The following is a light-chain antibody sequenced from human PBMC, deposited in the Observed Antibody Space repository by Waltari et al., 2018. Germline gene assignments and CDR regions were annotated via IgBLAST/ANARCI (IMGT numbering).Light chain of an antibody. V-gene: IGKV1-9*01. CDR3: QQIKSYPIT. CDR1: HAISTY. Sequence: DIQLTQSPSFLSSSVGHRLTISCRASHAISTYLAWFQHKPGKAPRRLIDAAAILPGGVPARFSGSGSGTDFTLTISSLQTEYFGTYYCQQIKSYPITFGGGTKVEVK. CDR2: AAA. J-gene: IGKJ4*01.